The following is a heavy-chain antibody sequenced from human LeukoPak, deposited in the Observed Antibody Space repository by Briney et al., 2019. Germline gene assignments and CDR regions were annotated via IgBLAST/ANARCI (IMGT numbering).Heavy chain of an antibody. V-gene: IGHV1-2*02. Sequence: ASVKVSCKASGYTFTGYYMHWVRQAPGQGLEWMGWINPNGGDTNYAQKFQGRVTMTRDTSISTAYMELSRLRSDDTAVYYCAKTSSGWTYNCFDPWGQGTLVTVSS. CDR1: GYTFTGYY. CDR3: AKTSSGWTYNCFDP. D-gene: IGHD6-19*01. CDR2: INPNGGDT. J-gene: IGHJ5*02.